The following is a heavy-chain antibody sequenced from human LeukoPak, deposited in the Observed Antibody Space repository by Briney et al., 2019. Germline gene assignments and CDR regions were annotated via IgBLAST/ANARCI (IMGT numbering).Heavy chain of an antibody. CDR2: ISGSGGST. Sequence: GGSLRLSCAASGFTFSSYAMSCVRQAPGKGLEWVSAISGSGGSTYYADSVKGRFTISRDNSKNTLYLQMNSLRAEDTAVYYCVLVRGVISDWFDPWGQGTLVTVSS. V-gene: IGHV3-23*01. CDR3: VLVRGVISDWFDP. CDR1: GFTFSSYA. D-gene: IGHD3-10*01. J-gene: IGHJ5*02.